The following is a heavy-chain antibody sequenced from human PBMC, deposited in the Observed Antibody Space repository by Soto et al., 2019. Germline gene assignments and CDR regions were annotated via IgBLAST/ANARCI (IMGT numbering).Heavy chain of an antibody. CDR2: IYYSGYT. D-gene: IGHD6-19*01. CDR3: ARAGGLGAVAVDC. V-gene: IGHV4-39*07. J-gene: IGHJ4*02. CDR1: GGSISSSSYY. Sequence: SETLSLTCTVSGGSISSSSYYWSWIREPPGKGLEWIGSIYYSGYTYYNPSLKSRVTISVDTSKNQFSLKLSSVTAADTAVYYCARAGGLGAVAVDCWGQGTLVTVSS.